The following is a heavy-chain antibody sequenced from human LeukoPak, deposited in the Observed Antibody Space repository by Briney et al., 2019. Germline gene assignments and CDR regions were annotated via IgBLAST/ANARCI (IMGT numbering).Heavy chain of an antibody. CDR2: INPDGKKK. CDR1: GLTFSGSW. D-gene: IGHD4-17*01. V-gene: IGHV3-7*03. J-gene: IGHJ4*02. CDR3: AKELSSPTTVTDFDY. Sequence: GGSLRLSCAASGLTFSGSWMNWVRQAPGKGLEWVATINPDGKKKGLADSVRGRFTISRDDAENSLYLQMNSLRVEDTAVYYCAKELSSPTTVTDFDYWGQGTLVTVSS.